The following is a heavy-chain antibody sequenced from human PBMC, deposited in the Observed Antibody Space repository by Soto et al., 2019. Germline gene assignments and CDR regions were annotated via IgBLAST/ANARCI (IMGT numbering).Heavy chain of an antibody. CDR2: IYYSGST. V-gene: IGHV4-61*01. Sequence: SETLSLTCTVSRGSVSSGSYYWSWIRQPPGKGLEWIGYIYYSGSTNYNPSLKSRVTISVDTSKNQFSLKLSSVAAADTAVYYCARGTSSSWYGALFDYWGQGTLVTVSS. CDR3: ARGTSSSWYGALFDY. D-gene: IGHD6-13*01. J-gene: IGHJ4*02. CDR1: RGSVSSGSYY.